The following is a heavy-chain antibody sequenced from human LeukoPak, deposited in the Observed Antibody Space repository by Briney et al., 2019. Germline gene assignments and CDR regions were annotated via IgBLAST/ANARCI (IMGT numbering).Heavy chain of an antibody. J-gene: IGHJ3*02. CDR1: GGSISSGGYY. V-gene: IGHV4-31*03. Sequence: SETLSLTCTVSGGSISSGGYYWSWIRQHPGKGLEWIGYIYYSGSTYYNPSLKSRVTISVDTSKNQFSLKLSSVTAADTAVYYCARVATRGIAARPAAFDIWGQGTMSPSLQ. CDR2: IYYSGST. D-gene: IGHD6-6*01. CDR3: ARVATRGIAARPAAFDI.